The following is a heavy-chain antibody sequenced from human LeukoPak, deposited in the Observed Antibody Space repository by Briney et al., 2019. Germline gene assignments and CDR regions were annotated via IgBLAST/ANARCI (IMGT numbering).Heavy chain of an antibody. J-gene: IGHJ5*02. CDR3: AKDSLPVIPATSGGIAS. Sequence: QTGGSLRLSCAASGFTFDDYAMHGVRQAPAKGLEWVSGISWNSGSIGYAHSVKGRFTISRGNAKNSLYLQINSLRADSMALYYCAKDSLPVIPATSGGIASWGQGTLVTVS. V-gene: IGHV3-9*03. CDR1: GFTFDDYA. CDR2: ISWNSGSI. D-gene: IGHD2-15*01.